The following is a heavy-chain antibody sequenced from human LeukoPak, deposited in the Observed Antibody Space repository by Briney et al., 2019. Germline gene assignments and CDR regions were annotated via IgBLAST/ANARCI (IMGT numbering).Heavy chain of an antibody. Sequence: GGSLRLSCAASGFTFSSYGMHWVRQAPGKGLEWVAFIRYDGSNKYYADSVKGRFTISRDNSKNTLYLQMNSLRSDDTAVYYCARANMVRGVGSFFDRNWFDPWGQGTLVTVSS. J-gene: IGHJ5*02. CDR1: GFTFSSYG. CDR3: ARANMVRGVGSFFDRNWFDP. CDR2: IRYDGSNK. V-gene: IGHV3-30*02. D-gene: IGHD3-10*01.